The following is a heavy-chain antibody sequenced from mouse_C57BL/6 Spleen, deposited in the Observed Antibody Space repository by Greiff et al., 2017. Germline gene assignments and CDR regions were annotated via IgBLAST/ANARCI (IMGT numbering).Heavy chain of an antibody. Sequence: DVQLQESGGGLVQPGGSMKLSCVASGFTFSNYWMNWVRQSPEKGLEWVAQIRLKSDNYATHYAESVKGRFTISRDDSKSSVYLQMNNLRAEDTGIYYCTRYYGSSSYYFDYWGQGTTLTVSS. CDR2: IRLKSDNYAT. J-gene: IGHJ2*01. D-gene: IGHD1-1*01. CDR1: GFTFSNYW. V-gene: IGHV6-3*01. CDR3: TRYYGSSSYYFDY.